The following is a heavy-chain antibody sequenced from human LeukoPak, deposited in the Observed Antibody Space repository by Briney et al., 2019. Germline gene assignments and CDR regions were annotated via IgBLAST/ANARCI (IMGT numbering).Heavy chain of an antibody. V-gene: IGHV1-46*01. CDR2: INPSGSST. CDR1: GYSFTSHY. Sequence: GASVKVSCKASGYSFTSHYMHWVRQAPGQGLEWLGLINPSGSSTLYAQKFQGRVTMTRDTSISTAYMELSRLRSDDTAVYYCAREKVIADYWGQGTLVTVSS. D-gene: IGHD3-22*01. J-gene: IGHJ4*02. CDR3: AREKVIADY.